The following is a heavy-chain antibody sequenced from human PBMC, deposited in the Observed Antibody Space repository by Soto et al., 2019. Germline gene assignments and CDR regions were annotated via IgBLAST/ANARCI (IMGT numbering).Heavy chain of an antibody. Sequence: PPETLSLTCAVSSGSIGTTNWWSWVRQTPGKGLEWIGEIFHSGNTYYNPSLASRVTISVDTSKNQFSLNLRSVTAADTAVYYCARRTWGMDVWGQGTTVTVSS. D-gene: IGHD2-8*01. CDR3: ARRTWGMDV. V-gene: IGHV4-4*03. CDR2: IFHSGNT. J-gene: IGHJ6*02. CDR1: SGSIGTTNW.